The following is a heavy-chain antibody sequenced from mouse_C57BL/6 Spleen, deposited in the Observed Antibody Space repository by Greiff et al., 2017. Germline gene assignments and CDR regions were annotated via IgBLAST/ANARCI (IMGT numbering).Heavy chain of an antibody. D-gene: IGHD2-4*01. V-gene: IGHV1-80*01. Sequence: QVQLQQSGAELVKPGASVKISCKASGYAFSSYWMNWVKQRPGKGLEWIGQIYPGDGDTNYNGKFKGKATLTADKSSSTAYMQLSSLTSGDSAVYFCASPYYDYAMDYWGQGTSLTVSS. CDR3: ASPYYDYAMDY. J-gene: IGHJ4*01. CDR2: IYPGDGDT. CDR1: GYAFSSYW.